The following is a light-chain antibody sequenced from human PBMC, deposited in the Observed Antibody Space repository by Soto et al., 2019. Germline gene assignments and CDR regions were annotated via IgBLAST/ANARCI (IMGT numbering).Light chain of an antibody. V-gene: IGKV1-6*01. CDR1: QDIGTE. CDR3: LQDSKYPRT. Sequence: AIQMTQSPSSLSVSVGDRVTITCRASQDIGTELGWYQQKPGKAPRLLIYGTFSLQSGVPSRFSGSASGTDFTLTISSLQPDDFATYYCLQDSKYPRTFGQGTKVEVK. J-gene: IGKJ1*01. CDR2: GTF.